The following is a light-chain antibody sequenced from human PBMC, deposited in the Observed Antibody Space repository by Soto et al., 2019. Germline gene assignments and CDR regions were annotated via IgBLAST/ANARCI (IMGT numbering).Light chain of an antibody. CDR3: QQSYSIPWT. CDR2: GAS. Sequence: DIQMTQSPSSLSASVGDRVTITCRASQTVSGFLNWYLQKPGKAPMLLIQGASKLQSGVPSRFSGSGSVTDFTLTISSLQPDDFATYYCQQSYSIPWTFGQGTKVEIK. J-gene: IGKJ1*01. CDR1: QTVSGF. V-gene: IGKV1-39*01.